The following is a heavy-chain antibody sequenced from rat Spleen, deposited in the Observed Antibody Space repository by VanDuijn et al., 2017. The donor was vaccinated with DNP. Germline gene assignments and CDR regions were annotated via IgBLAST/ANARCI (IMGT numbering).Heavy chain of an antibody. V-gene: IGHV3-1*01. CDR1: GYSITATY. J-gene: IGHJ2*01. CDR2: ISYSGRT. CDR3: ARWVYYFDY. Sequence: EVQLQESGPGLVKPSQSLSLTCSVTGYSITATYWGWVRKFPGHKMEYIGHISYSGRTNYNPSLKSRISITRDTSKNQFFLQLNSITTEDTATYYCARWVYYFDYWGQGVMVTVSS.